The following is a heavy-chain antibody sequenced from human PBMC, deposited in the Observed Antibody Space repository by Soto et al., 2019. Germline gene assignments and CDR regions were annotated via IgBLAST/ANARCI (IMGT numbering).Heavy chain of an antibody. D-gene: IGHD3-10*01. V-gene: IGHV2-5*02. CDR2: IYWDYDK. J-gene: IGHJ3*02. CDR3: ARRGPGFGVPFDI. Sequence: QITVKESGPTLVKPTQTLTLTCTFSGFSLDTGRMGVGWIRQPPGKALEWLALIYWDYDKSYSPSLKNRLTITKDTSKNQVVLTMTSVDPLDTATYYCARRGPGFGVPFDIWGRGTMVTVSS. CDR1: GFSLDTGRMG.